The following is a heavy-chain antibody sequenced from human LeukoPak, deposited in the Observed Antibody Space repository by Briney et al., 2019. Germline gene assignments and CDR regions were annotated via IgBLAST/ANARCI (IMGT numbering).Heavy chain of an antibody. Sequence: GGSLRLSCAASGFTFSSYEMNWVRQAPGKGLEWVSYISSSGSTIYYADSVTGRFTISRDNAKNSLYLQMNSLRAEDTAVYYCARDRDSSGYSSDAFDIWGQGTMVTVSS. CDR3: ARDRDSSGYSSDAFDI. CDR1: GFTFSSYE. D-gene: IGHD3-22*01. CDR2: ISSSGSTI. J-gene: IGHJ3*02. V-gene: IGHV3-48*03.